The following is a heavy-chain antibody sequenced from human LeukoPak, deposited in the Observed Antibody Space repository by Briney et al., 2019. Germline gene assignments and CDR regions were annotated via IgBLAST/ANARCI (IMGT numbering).Heavy chain of an antibody. D-gene: IGHD6-19*01. CDR2: INSDGSST. CDR1: GFTFSSYG. V-gene: IGHV3-74*01. Sequence: GGSLRLSCAASGFTFSSYGMHWVRQAPGKGLVWVSRINSDGSSTSYADSVKGRFTISRDNAKNTLYLQMNSLRAEDTAVYYCARVATRSGWYSPDAFDIWGQGTMVTVSS. CDR3: ARVATRSGWYSPDAFDI. J-gene: IGHJ3*02.